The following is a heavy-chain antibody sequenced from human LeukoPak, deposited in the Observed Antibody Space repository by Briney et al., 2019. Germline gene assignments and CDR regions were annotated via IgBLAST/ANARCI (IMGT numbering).Heavy chain of an antibody. CDR1: GFSFSSYA. CDR2: LSGSGESA. Sequence: GGSLRLSCAASGFSFSSYAMSWVRQAPGKGLEWVPTLSGSGESAYYADSVQGRFTISRDNSENTLYLQMSSLRVEDTAVYYCAPPGDIAMFYYFYNWGQGTLVTVSS. D-gene: IGHD5-18*01. J-gene: IGHJ4*02. CDR3: APPGDIAMFYYFYN. V-gene: IGHV3-23*01.